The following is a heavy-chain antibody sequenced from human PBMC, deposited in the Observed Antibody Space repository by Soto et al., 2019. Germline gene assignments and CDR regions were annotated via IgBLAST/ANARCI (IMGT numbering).Heavy chain of an antibody. D-gene: IGHD3-10*01. Sequence: ASVKVSCKASGYTFTGYYIHWVRQAPGQGLEWMGGINPNSGDTNYAQKFQGWVTMTRDTSISTAYMELSRLRSDGTALYYCTRGRGSFSAFDIWGQGTMVTVSS. CDR3: TRGRGSFSAFDI. J-gene: IGHJ3*02. V-gene: IGHV1-2*04. CDR2: INPNSGDT. CDR1: GYTFTGYY.